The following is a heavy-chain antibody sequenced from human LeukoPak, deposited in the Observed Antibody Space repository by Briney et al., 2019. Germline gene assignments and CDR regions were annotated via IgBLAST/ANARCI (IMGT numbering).Heavy chain of an antibody. Sequence: PSETLSLTCTVSGGSISSGGYYWSWIRQHPGKGLEWIGYIYYTGSTNYNPSLKSRVTISVDTSKNQFSLKLSSVTAADTAIYYCARGRYYYDSSGLDYYLDNWGQGTLVTVSS. CDR1: GGSISSGGYY. D-gene: IGHD3-22*01. CDR3: ARGRYYYDSSGLDYYLDN. V-gene: IGHV4-61*08. CDR2: IYYTGST. J-gene: IGHJ4*02.